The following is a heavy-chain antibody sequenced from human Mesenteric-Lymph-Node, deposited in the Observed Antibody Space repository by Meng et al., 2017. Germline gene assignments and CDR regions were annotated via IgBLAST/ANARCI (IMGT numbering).Heavy chain of an antibody. V-gene: IGHV1-2*06. D-gene: IGHD2-15*01. CDR3: AKDGRPAGCSGGRCYPIDH. Sequence: ASVKVSCKASGYTFTAYYIHWVRQAPGQGLEWMGRINPNSGGTNYAQKFQGRVTMTRDTSISTAYMELTRLRSDDTAVYYCAKDGRPAGCSGGRCYPIDHWGQGTLVTVSS. CDR1: GYTFTAYY. J-gene: IGHJ4*02. CDR2: INPNSGGT.